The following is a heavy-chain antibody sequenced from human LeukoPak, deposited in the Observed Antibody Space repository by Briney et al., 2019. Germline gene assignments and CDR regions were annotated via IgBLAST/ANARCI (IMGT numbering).Heavy chain of an antibody. CDR3: ARSPRRSLNWFDP. V-gene: IGHV3-7*01. CDR2: INQDGSDR. J-gene: IGHJ5*02. Sequence: PGGSLRLSCAASGFTFSTYWMSWVRQAPGKGLELVANINQDGSDRNYVDSVKGRFTISRDNAKNSLYLQMNSLRAEDTAVYYCARSPRRSLNWFDPWGQGTLVTVSS. CDR1: GFTFSTYW.